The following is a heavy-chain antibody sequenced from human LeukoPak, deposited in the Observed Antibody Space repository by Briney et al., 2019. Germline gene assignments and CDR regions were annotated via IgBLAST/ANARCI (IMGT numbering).Heavy chain of an antibody. CDR2: INPGVGNT. V-gene: IGHV1-46*01. CDR1: GYTFTSYS. CDR3: AKSRTGSSASVDY. J-gene: IGHJ4*02. D-gene: IGHD3-22*01. Sequence: ASVKVSCKASGYTFTSYSMHWVRQAPGQGLEWMGMINPGVGNTIYAQNFQGRLTMTRDTSTSTVYMEVSSLRSEDTAVYYCAKSRTGSSASVDYWGQGTLVTVSS.